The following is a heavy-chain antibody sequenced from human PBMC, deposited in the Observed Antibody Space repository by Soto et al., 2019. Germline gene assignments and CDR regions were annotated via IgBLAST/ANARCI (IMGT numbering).Heavy chain of an antibody. CDR3: ARASSITIFGVVTQPYYYGMDV. J-gene: IGHJ6*02. CDR1: GYTFTGYY. Sequence: ASVKVSCKASGYTFTGYYMHWVRQAPGQGLEWMGWINPNSGGTNCAQKFQGWVTMTRDTSISTAYMELSRLRSDDTAVYYCARASSITIFGVVTQPYYYGMDVWGQGTTVTVS. CDR2: INPNSGGT. V-gene: IGHV1-2*04. D-gene: IGHD3-3*01.